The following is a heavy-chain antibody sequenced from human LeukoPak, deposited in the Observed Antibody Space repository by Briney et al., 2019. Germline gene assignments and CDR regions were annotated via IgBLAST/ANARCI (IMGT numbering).Heavy chain of an antibody. CDR1: GLTFSSFE. J-gene: IGHJ3*02. CDR3: ARDSHKFDSSGYYPDAFDI. V-gene: IGHV3-48*03. D-gene: IGHD3-22*01. CDR2: ISSSGSSI. Sequence: GGSLRLSCAASGLTFSSFEMNWVRQAPGKGLEWVSYISSSGSSIYYADSVKGRFTISRDNAKKSLYLQMHSLRAEDTAVYYCARDSHKFDSSGYYPDAFDIWGQGTMVTVSS.